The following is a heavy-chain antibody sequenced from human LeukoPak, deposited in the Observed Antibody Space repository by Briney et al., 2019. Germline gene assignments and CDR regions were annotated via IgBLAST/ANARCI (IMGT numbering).Heavy chain of an antibody. CDR1: GGSISSSNW. D-gene: IGHD3-3*01. Sequence: SETLSLTCAVSGGSISSSNWWSWVRQPPGKGLEWIGEIYHSGSTNYNPSLKSRVTISVDKSKNQFSLKLSPVTAADTAVYYCASLIFGVALYNWFDPWGQGTLVTVSS. CDR2: IYHSGST. CDR3: ASLIFGVALYNWFDP. V-gene: IGHV4-4*02. J-gene: IGHJ5*02.